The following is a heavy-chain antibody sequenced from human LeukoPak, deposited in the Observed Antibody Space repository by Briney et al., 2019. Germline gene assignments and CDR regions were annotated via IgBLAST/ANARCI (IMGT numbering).Heavy chain of an antibody. Sequence: KPSETLSLTCTVSGGSVSSSSYYWVWIREPPGKGLEWVGSMYYSGSTHYNPSLKRRVTLSVDTSKNQFSLRLSSVTAADTALYYCARATWIQLWLLDYWGQGTLVTVSS. V-gene: IGHV4-39*07. CDR3: ARATWIQLWLLDY. D-gene: IGHD5-18*01. CDR1: GGSVSSSSYY. J-gene: IGHJ4*02. CDR2: MYYSGST.